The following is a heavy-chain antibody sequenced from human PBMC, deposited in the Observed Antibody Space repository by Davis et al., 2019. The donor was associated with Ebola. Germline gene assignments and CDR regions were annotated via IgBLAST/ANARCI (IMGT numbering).Heavy chain of an antibody. V-gene: IGHV3-72*01. D-gene: IGHD2-21*01. CDR2: IRNTASSYST. J-gene: IGHJ4*02. CDR3: ALLHCDSSTCYFDS. Sequence: GGSLRLSCAASKFTFSNYSMNWVRQVPGKGLEWVGRIRNTASSYSTQFVASVKGRFIISRDASKNSLYLQMNSLKTEDTAMYYCALLHCDSSTCYFDSCGQGTLVTVSS. CDR1: KFTFSNYS.